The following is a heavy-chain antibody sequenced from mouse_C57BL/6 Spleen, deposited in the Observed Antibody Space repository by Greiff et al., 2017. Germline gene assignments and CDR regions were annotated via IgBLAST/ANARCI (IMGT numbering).Heavy chain of an antibody. V-gene: IGHV1-55*01. CDR1: GYTFTSYW. CDR3: AMDAMDY. J-gene: IGHJ4*01. CDR2: IYPGSGST. Sequence: QVQLQQPGAELVKPGASVKMSCKASGYTFTSYWITWVKQRPGQGLEWIGDIYPGSGSTNYNEKFKGKATLTVDKSSSTAYMQLSSLTSEDSAVYYCAMDAMDYWGQGTSVTVSS.